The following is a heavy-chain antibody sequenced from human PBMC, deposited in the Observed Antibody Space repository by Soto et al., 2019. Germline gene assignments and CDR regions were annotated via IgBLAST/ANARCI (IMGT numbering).Heavy chain of an antibody. Sequence: ASVKVSCKASGYTFTGYYMHWVRQAPGQGLEWMGWINPNSGGTNHAQKFQGGVTMTRDTSISTAYMELSRLRSDDTAVYYCARPPMRYCSGGSCYLGRYYFDYWGQGTLVTVSS. CDR2: INPNSGGT. CDR1: GYTFTGYY. J-gene: IGHJ4*02. D-gene: IGHD2-15*01. V-gene: IGHV1-2*02. CDR3: ARPPMRYCSGGSCYLGRYYFDY.